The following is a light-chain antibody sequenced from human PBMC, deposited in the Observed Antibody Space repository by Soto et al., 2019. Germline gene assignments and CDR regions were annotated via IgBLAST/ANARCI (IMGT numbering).Light chain of an antibody. CDR2: GNS. Sequence: QSVLRQPPSVSGAPGQRVTISCTGSLSNIGAGYDVHWYQQRPGTAPKLLIYGNSNRPSGVPDRFSGSKSGTSASLAITGLQAEDEADYYCQSYDSSLSGYVFGTGTKLTVL. CDR3: QSYDSSLSGYV. J-gene: IGLJ1*01. V-gene: IGLV1-40*01. CDR1: LSNIGAGYD.